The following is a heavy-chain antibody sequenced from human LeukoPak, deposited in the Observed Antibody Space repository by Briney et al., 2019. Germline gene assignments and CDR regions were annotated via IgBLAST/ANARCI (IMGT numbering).Heavy chain of an antibody. CDR2: IKQDGSEK. Sequence: GGSLRLSCAASGFTFSSYWMSWVRQAPGKGLEWVANIKQDGSEKYYVDSVKGRFTISRDNAKNSLYLQMNSLRAEDTAVYYCARDYYDSSGCYHYYYGMDVWGQGTTVTVSS. J-gene: IGHJ6*02. V-gene: IGHV3-7*01. CDR1: GFTFSSYW. D-gene: IGHD3-22*01. CDR3: ARDYYDSSGCYHYYYGMDV.